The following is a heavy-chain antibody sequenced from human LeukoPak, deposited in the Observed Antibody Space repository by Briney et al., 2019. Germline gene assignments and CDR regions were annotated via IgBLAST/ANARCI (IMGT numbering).Heavy chain of an antibody. Sequence: GGSLRLSCAASGFTFSSYAMSWVRQAPGKGLEWVSAISGSGGSTYYADSVKGRFTISRDNSKNTLYLQMNSLRAEDTAVYYCAKGHEQWLVLGYFDYWGQGTLVTVSS. V-gene: IGHV3-23*01. CDR2: ISGSGGST. CDR3: AKGHEQWLVLGYFDY. CDR1: GFTFSSYA. D-gene: IGHD6-19*01. J-gene: IGHJ4*02.